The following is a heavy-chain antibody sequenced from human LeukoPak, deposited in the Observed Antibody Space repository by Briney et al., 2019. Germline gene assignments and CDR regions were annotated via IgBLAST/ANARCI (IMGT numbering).Heavy chain of an antibody. V-gene: IGHV4-59*08. CDR2: IYYSGST. J-gene: IGHJ5*02. CDR3: ATGIAAASNWFDP. CDR1: GGSISSYY. Sequence: SETLSLTCTVSGGSISSYYWSWIRQPPGKGLEWIGHIYYSGSTNYNPSLKSRVTISVDTSKNQFSLKLSSVTAADTAVYYCATGIAAASNWFDPWGQGTLVTVSS. D-gene: IGHD6-13*01.